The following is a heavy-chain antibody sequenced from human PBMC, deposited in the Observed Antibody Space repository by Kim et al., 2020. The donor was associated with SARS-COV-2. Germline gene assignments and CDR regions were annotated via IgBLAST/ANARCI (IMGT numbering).Heavy chain of an antibody. D-gene: IGHD3-22*01. CDR1: GFTFSSYA. Sequence: GGSLRLSCAASGFTFSSYAMHWVRQAPGKGLEWVAVISYDGSNKYYADSVKGRFTISRDNSKNTLYLQMNSLRAEDTAVYYCARTFFRGYDSSGYCDYWGQGTLVTVSS. CDR2: ISYDGSNK. V-gene: IGHV3-30-3*01. CDR3: ARTFFRGYDSSGYCDY. J-gene: IGHJ4*02.